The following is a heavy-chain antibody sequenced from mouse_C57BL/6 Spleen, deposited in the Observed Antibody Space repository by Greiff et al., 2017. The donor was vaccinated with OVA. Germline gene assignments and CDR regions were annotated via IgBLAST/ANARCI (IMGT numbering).Heavy chain of an antibody. CDR2: IHPNSGST. Sequence: VKLKQPGAELVKPGASVKLSCKASGYTFTSYWMHWVKQRPGQGLEWIGMIHPNSGSTNYNEKFKSKATLTVDKSSSTAYMQLSSLTSEDSAVYYCARHYYYGSSWYFDVWGTGTTVTVSS. V-gene: IGHV1-64*01. D-gene: IGHD1-1*01. CDR1: GYTFTSYW. J-gene: IGHJ1*03. CDR3: ARHYYYGSSWYFDV.